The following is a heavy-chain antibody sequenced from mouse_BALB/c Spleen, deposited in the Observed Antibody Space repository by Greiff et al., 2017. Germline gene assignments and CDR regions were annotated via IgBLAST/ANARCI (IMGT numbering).Heavy chain of an antibody. D-gene: IGHD2-14*01. CDR3: ARGRYDDAMDY. J-gene: IGHJ4*01. CDR1: GFTFSDYY. V-gene: IGHV5-4*02. Sequence: DVMLVESGGGLVKPGGSLKLSCAASGFTFSDYYMYWVRQTPEKRLEWVATISDGGSYTYYPDSVKGRFTISRDNAKNNLYLQMSSLKSEDTAMYYCARGRYDDAMDYWGQGTSVTVSS. CDR2: ISDGGSYT.